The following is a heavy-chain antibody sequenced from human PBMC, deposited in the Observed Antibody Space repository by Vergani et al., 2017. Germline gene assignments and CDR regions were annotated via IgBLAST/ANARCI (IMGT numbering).Heavy chain of an antibody. V-gene: IGHV4-61*02. CDR1: GASMSSVGYY. CDR2: ILCSGTA. CDR3: ARGSRAAGYSVPDS. Sequence: QVQLQESGPGLVKPSQTLSLTCTVSGASMSSVGYYWTWIRQSAGKRLEWIGDILCSGTANYNPSFQGRVSMSVATSKNQFSLTLSSVNATDTAVYYFARGSRAAGYSVPDSWGQGTRVTVSS. J-gene: IGHJ4*02. D-gene: IGHD6-13*01.